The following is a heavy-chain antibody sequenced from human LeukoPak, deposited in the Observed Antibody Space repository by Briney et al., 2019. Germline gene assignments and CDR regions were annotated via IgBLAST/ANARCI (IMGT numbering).Heavy chain of an antibody. CDR3: ARVPGYCSSTSCYYYFDY. CDR2: ISSSSSTI. J-gene: IGHJ4*02. V-gene: IGHV3-48*04. Sequence: PGGSLRLSCAASGFTFSTYSMNWVRQAPGKGLEWVSYISSSSSTIYYADSVKGRFTISRDNAKNSLYLQMNSLRAEDTAVYYCARVPGYCSSTSCYYYFDYWGQGTLVTVSS. CDR1: GFTFSTYS. D-gene: IGHD2-2*01.